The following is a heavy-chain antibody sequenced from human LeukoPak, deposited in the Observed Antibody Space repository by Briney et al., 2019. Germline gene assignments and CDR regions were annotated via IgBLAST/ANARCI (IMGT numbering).Heavy chain of an antibody. CDR2: ISPDGDDT. Sequence: GGSLRLSCEAAGFTFSTHWMTWVRQAPGQGLEWVANISPDGDDTYYVDSVRGRFTISRDNARNSVYLQMNSLRGEDTAVYYCARAVDVADYWGQGTLVAVSS. J-gene: IGHJ4*02. CDR3: ARAVDVADY. D-gene: IGHD3-16*01. V-gene: IGHV3-7*01. CDR1: GFTFSTHW.